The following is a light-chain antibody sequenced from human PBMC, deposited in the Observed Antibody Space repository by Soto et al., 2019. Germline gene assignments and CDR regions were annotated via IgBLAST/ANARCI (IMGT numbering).Light chain of an antibody. CDR1: SSDVGGYNY. CDR2: DVS. J-gene: IGLJ1*01. Sequence: QSALTQPASVSGSPGQSITISCTGTSSDVGGYNYVSWYQQHPGKAPRLMIYDVSYRPSGVSNRFSGSKSGNTASLTISGLQAEDEADYYCSSYTRSSTPYVFGTGTKLTVL. CDR3: SSYTRSSTPYV. V-gene: IGLV2-14*01.